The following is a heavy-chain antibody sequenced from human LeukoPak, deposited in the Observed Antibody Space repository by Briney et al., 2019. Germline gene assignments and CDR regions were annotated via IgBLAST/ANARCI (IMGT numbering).Heavy chain of an antibody. J-gene: IGHJ3*01. CDR3: ARDPNGDYVGAFDF. CDR2: IRGIRGSNAVT. V-gene: IGHV3-23*01. D-gene: IGHD4-17*01. Sequence: PGGSLRLSCVASGFTFSNYAVTWVRLAPGRGLEWVSSIRGIRGSNAVTGYADSVRGRFANSRDNSENTLYLQMNNLRAEDTAVYYCARDPNGDYVGAFDFRGRGTLVTVSS. CDR1: GFTFSNYA.